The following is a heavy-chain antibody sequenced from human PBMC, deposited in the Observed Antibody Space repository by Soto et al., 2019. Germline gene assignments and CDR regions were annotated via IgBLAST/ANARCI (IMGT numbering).Heavy chain of an antibody. D-gene: IGHD3-10*01. V-gene: IGHV3-30*18. CDR2: ISYDGSNK. Sequence: GGSLRLSCAASGFTFSSYGMHWVRQAPGKGLEWVAVISYDGSNKYYADSVKGRFTISRDNSKNTLYLQMNSLRAEDTAVYYCAKGLVVRGVGYFGYYGMDVWGQGTTVTVSS. CDR1: GFTFSSYG. CDR3: AKGLVVRGVGYFGYYGMDV. J-gene: IGHJ6*02.